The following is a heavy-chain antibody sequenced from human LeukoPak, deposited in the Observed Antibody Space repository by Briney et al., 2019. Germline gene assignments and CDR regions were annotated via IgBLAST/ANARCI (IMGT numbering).Heavy chain of an antibody. V-gene: IGHV4-59*01. Sequence: SETLSLTCTVSGGSISSYYWSWIRQPPGKGLEWIGYIYYSGSTNYNPSLKSRVTISVDTSKNQFSLKLSSVTAADTAVYYCARVGAPYSSSWYFSLWGEGTLVTVSS. J-gene: IGHJ4*02. D-gene: IGHD6-13*01. CDR2: IYYSGST. CDR3: ARVGAPYSSSWYFSL. CDR1: GGSISSYY.